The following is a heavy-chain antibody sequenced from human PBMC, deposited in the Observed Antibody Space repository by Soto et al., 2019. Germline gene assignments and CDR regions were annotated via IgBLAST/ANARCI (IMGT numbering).Heavy chain of an antibody. J-gene: IGHJ4*02. CDR2: ISAYNGNT. Sequence: ASVKVSCKASGHTFTSYGISWVRQAPGQGLEWMGWISAYNGNTNYAQKLQGRVTMTTDTSTSTAYMELRSLRSDDTAVYYCARAAPNLVTSDYWGQGTLVTVSS. CDR1: GHTFTSYG. CDR3: ARAAPNLVTSDY. V-gene: IGHV1-18*01. D-gene: IGHD2-21*02.